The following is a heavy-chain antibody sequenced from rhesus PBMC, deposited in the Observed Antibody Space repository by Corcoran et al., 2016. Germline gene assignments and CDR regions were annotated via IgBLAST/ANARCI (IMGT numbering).Heavy chain of an antibody. CDR3: ARNEGWMSYSGSFGLDS. CDR2: IQGSGRNT. V-gene: IGHV4-160*01. D-gene: IGHD6-25*01. J-gene: IGHJ6*01. Sequence: QVQLPESGPGLVKPSETLSLTFAVFGGAISSNSWSWLRQPPGEGLEGIGRIQGSGRNTNYNPSLKSQVTMSTDTSKNQFSLKLSSVTAADTAVYYCARNEGWMSYSGSFGLDSWGQGVVVTVSS. CDR1: GGAISSNS.